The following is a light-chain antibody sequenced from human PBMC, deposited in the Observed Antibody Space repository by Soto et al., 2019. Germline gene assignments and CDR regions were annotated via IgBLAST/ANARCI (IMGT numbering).Light chain of an antibody. V-gene: IGKV1-5*01. Sequence: DIRMTQSPSTLSASVGDRVTISCRASQPISNWLAWYQQKPGRAPKLLISDSSNLETGVPTRFSGTGSGTQYTLIISGLQPDDSATYYCQQSNSVPYTFGQGTKLQI. CDR1: QPISNW. CDR2: DSS. J-gene: IGKJ2*01. CDR3: QQSNSVPYT.